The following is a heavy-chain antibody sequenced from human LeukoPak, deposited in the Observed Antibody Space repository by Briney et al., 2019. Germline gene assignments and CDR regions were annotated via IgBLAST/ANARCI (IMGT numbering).Heavy chain of an antibody. CDR2: ISGSGGST. Sequence: GGSLRLSCAASGFTFSSYAMSWVRQAPGKGLEWVSAISGSGGSTYYAHSVKRRFTISRDNSKNTLYLQMNSLRAEDTAVYYCAKTPKYSSGLGAFDIWGQGTMVTVSS. V-gene: IGHV3-23*01. CDR3: AKTPKYSSGLGAFDI. CDR1: GFTFSSYA. J-gene: IGHJ3*02. D-gene: IGHD6-19*01.